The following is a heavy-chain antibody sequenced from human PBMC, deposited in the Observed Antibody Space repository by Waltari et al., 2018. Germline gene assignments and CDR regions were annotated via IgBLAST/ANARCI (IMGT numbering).Heavy chain of an antibody. D-gene: IGHD2-21*01. CDR2: MSGSGDKT. CDR1: GFIFSNYA. J-gene: IGHJ6*02. CDR3: AKEVSSGWVKDV. V-gene: IGHV3-23*01. Sequence: EVQLLESGGGLVLPGGSLRLSCAASGFIFSNYAMTWVRQAPGKGLEWVSGMSGSGDKTYYSDSVKGRFTISRDNAKNTLYLQMNSLRVEDTATYHCAKEVSSGWVKDVWGQGTTVTVSS.